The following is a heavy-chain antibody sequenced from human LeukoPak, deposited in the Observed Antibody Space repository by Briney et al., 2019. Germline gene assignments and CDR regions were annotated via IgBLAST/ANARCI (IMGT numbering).Heavy chain of an antibody. D-gene: IGHD2-15*01. CDR2: ISSSSSYI. Sequence: GGSLRPSCAASGFTFSSYSMNWVRQAPGKGLEWVSSISSSSSYIYYADSVKGRFTISRDNAKNSLYLQMNSLRAEDTAVYYCARNAAANYGMDVWGQGTTVTVSS. CDR1: GFTFSSYS. CDR3: ARNAAANYGMDV. J-gene: IGHJ6*02. V-gene: IGHV3-21*01.